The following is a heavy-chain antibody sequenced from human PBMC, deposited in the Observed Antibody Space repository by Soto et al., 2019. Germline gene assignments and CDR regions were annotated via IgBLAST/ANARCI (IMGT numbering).Heavy chain of an antibody. D-gene: IGHD6-19*01. CDR1: GFTFSTYS. CDR2: ITRSSSTI. J-gene: IGHJ4*02. V-gene: IGHV3-48*02. CDR3: ARLYTRGWSLDH. Sequence: EVQLVESGGGLVQPGGSLRLSCAASGFTFSTYSMDWVRQAPGKGLEWVSYITRSSSTIYYADSVKGRFTVSRDNGKNSLYLQMNSLRDEDTAVYYCARLYTRGWSLDHWGQGTLGNGSS.